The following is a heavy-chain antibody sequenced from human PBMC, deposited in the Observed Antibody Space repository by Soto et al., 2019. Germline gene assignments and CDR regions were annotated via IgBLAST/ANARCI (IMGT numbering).Heavy chain of an antibody. J-gene: IGHJ4*02. CDR3: VKESRSGGSW. CDR1: GFTFSDSW. Sequence: EVQLVESGGGLVQPGGSLRLSCVASGFTFSDSWMTWVRQVPGKGLEWVANINRDGTMTNYVDSMGGRFAISRDNPRSSVDLHMTNLRTEDAAIYHSVKESRSGGSWWSQGTLVTVSS. V-gene: IGHV3-7*01. CDR2: INRDGTMT. D-gene: IGHD2-15*01.